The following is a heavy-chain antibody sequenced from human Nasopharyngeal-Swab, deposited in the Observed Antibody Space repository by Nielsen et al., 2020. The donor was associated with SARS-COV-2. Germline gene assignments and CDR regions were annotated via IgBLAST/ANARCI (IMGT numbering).Heavy chain of an antibody. CDR2: ISYEGSKK. CDR3: AKANVLFWFGQFKNDGFDI. D-gene: IGHD3-10*01. Sequence: GGSLRLSCTASGFSFNNYGMHWVRQAPGKGLEWVAVISYEGSKKYYAESVEGRFTLSRDFSKSTLYLQMNSLTPEDTAMYYCAKANVLFWFGQFKNDGFDIWGQGTMVAVSS. J-gene: IGHJ3*02. CDR1: GFSFNNYG. V-gene: IGHV3-30*18.